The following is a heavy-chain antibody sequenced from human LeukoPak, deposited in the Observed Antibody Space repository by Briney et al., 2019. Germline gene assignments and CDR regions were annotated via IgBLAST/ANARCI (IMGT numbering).Heavy chain of an antibody. CDR1: GGSFSSTNYF. CDR2: INHSGNT. D-gene: IGHD2/OR15-2a*01. V-gene: IGHV4-39*07. Sequence: SETLSLTCTVSGGSFSSTNYFWGRIRQPPGKGLEWIGEINHSGNTNYNPSLKSRVTISVDTSKNQFSLKLSSVTAADTAVYYCARNSNYWGQGTLVTVSS. CDR3: ARNSNY. J-gene: IGHJ4*02.